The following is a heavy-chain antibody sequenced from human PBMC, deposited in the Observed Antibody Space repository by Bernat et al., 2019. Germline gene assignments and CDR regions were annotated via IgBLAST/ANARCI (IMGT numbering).Heavy chain of an antibody. CDR3: ARQGTGYYTEYRGMDV. D-gene: IGHD3/OR15-3a*01. V-gene: IGHV5-51*01. CDR1: GYSFTSYW. Sequence: EVQLVQSGAEVKKPGESLKISCKGSGYSFTSYWIGWVRQMPGKGLEWMGIIYPGDSDTRYSPSFQGQVTSSAYKSIITAYLQWSSLKASNTAMYYCARQGTGYYTEYRGMDVWGQGTTVTVSS. J-gene: IGHJ6*02. CDR2: IYPGDSDT.